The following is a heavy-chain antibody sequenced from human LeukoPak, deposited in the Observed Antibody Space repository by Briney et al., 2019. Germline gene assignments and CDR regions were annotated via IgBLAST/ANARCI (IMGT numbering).Heavy chain of an antibody. D-gene: IGHD5-12*01. J-gene: IGHJ4*02. V-gene: IGHV3-23*01. CDR1: GSTFSSYG. CDR3: ATDRHIVATIYPGY. Sequence: GGSLRLSCAASGSTFSSYGMSWVRQAPGKGLEWVSAISGSGGSIYYADSVKGRFTISRDNAKNSLYLQMNSLRAEDTAVYYCATDRHIVATIYPGYWGQGTLVTVSS. CDR2: ISGSGGSI.